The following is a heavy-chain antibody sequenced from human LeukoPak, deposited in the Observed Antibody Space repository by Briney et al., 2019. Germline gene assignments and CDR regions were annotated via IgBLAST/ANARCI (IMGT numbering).Heavy chain of an antibody. Sequence: GGPLRLSCAASGFTVSSNYMSWARQAPGKGLEWVSVIYSGGSTYYADSVKCRFTISRDNSKNTLHLQMNSPRAEATAVSSCARDMASFRMDVWGNGTTVTVPS. V-gene: IGHV3-53*01. CDR3: ARDMASFRMDV. J-gene: IGHJ6*04. CDR1: GFTVSSNY. CDR2: IYSGGST. D-gene: IGHD2/OR15-2a*01.